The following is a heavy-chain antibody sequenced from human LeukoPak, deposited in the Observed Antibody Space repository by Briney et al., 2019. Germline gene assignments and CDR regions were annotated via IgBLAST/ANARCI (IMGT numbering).Heavy chain of an antibody. V-gene: IGHV1-18*01. Sequence: GASVKVSCKASGYTFTNYGISWVRQAPGQGLEWMGWISAYNGNTNYAQKLQGRVTMTTDTSTSTAYMELRSLRSDDTAVYYCARAKNYYGSRTRLMVYWGQGTLVTVSS. CDR2: ISAYNGNT. CDR1: GYTFTNYG. J-gene: IGHJ4*02. D-gene: IGHD3-10*01. CDR3: ARAKNYYGSRTRLMVY.